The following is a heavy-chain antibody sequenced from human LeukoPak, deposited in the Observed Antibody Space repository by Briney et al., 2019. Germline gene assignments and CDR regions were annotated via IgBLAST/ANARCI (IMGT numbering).Heavy chain of an antibody. CDR2: IHYSGST. Sequence: SETLSLTCTVSGGSISSYYWSWIRQPPGKGLEWIGYIHYSGSTNYNPSLKSRVTISADTSKNQFSLKLSSVTAADTAVYYCSRTFWGKYIDYWGQGTLVTVSS. V-gene: IGHV4-59*01. CDR3: SRTFWGKYIDY. J-gene: IGHJ4*02. D-gene: IGHD3-16*01. CDR1: GGSISSYY.